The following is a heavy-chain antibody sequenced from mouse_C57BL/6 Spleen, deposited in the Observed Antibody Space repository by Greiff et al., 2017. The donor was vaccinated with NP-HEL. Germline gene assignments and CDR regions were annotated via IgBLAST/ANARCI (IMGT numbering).Heavy chain of an antibody. D-gene: IGHD1-1*01. Sequence: EVKLEESGGGLVKPGGSLKLSCAASGFTFSDYGMHWVRQAPEKGLEWVAYISSGSSTIYYADTVKGRFTISRDNAKNTLFLQMTSLRSEDTAMYYCARFPIYYGSSYWYFDVWGTGTTVTVSS. V-gene: IGHV5-17*01. CDR1: GFTFSDYG. J-gene: IGHJ1*03. CDR2: ISSGSSTI. CDR3: ARFPIYYGSSYWYFDV.